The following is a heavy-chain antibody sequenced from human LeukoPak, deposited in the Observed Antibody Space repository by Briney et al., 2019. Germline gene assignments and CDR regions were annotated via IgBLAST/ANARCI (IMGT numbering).Heavy chain of an antibody. CDR1: GFTVSTEY. D-gene: IGHD3-22*01. CDR3: AKGQLEYYYDSSGYYYPFDY. J-gene: IGHJ4*02. V-gene: IGHV3-53*01. Sequence: PGGSLRLSCAVSGFTVSTEYMGWVRQAPGKGLEWVSLINSGDSTSYADSVKGRFTISRDNSKNTLYLQMSSLRAEDTAVYYCAKGQLEYYYDSSGYYYPFDYWGQGTLVTVSS. CDR2: INSGDST.